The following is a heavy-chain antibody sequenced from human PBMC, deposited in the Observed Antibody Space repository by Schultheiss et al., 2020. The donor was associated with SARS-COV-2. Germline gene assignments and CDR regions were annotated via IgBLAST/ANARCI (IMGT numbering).Heavy chain of an antibody. Sequence: SETLSLTCSVSGGSISDKDHYWSWIRQPARKGLEWIGRIYTSGSTNYNPSLKSRVTISVDTSKNQFSLKLSSVTAADTAVYYCARGPAPYSDFWSDSYTGWFDPWGQGTLVTVSS. D-gene: IGHD3-3*01. CDR1: GGSISDKDHY. J-gene: IGHJ5*02. CDR3: ARGPAPYSDFWSDSYTGWFDP. V-gene: IGHV4-4*07. CDR2: IYTSGST.